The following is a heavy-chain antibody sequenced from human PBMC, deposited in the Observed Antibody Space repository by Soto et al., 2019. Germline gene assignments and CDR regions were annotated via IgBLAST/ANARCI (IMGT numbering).Heavy chain of an antibody. CDR3: ARDPFNYYDSSGLA. D-gene: IGHD3-22*01. J-gene: IGHJ5*02. Sequence: SSVKVSCKAPGYTFTGYYMRWVRQAPGQGLEWMGWINPNSGGTNYAQKFQGRVTMTRDTSISTAYMELSRLRSDDTAVYYCARDPFNYYDSSGLAWGQGTLVTVSS. V-gene: IGHV1-2*02. CDR2: INPNSGGT. CDR1: GYTFTGYY.